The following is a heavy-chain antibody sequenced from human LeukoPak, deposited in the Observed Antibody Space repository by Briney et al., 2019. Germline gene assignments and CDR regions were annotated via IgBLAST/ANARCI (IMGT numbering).Heavy chain of an antibody. D-gene: IGHD2-2*01. CDR3: ARERGCSSTSCHQFDY. J-gene: IGHJ4*02. V-gene: IGHV3-7*01. CDR2: IKQDGSEK. Sequence: GGSLRLSCAASGFTFSSYWMSWVRQAPGKGLEWVANIKQDGSEKYYVDSVKGRFTISRDNAKNSLYLQMNSLRAEDTAVYYCARERGCSSTSCHQFDYWGQGTLVTVSS. CDR1: GFTFSSYW.